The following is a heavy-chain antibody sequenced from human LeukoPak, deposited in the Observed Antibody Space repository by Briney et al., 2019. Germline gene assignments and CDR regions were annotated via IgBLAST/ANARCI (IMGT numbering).Heavy chain of an antibody. J-gene: IGHJ4*02. V-gene: IGHV4-38-2*02. CDR1: GYSISSGYY. D-gene: IGHD6-19*01. Sequence: SETLSLTCAVSGYSISSGYYWGWIRQPPGKGLEWIGSIYHSGSTYYNPSLKSRVTISVDTSKNQFSLKLSSVTAADTAVYYCARDGGYSSGWSQFDYWRQATLVTVSS. CDR2: IYHSGST. CDR3: ARDGGYSSGWSQFDY.